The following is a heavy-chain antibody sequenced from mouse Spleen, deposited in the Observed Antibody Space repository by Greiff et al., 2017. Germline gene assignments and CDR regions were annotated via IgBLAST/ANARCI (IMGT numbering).Heavy chain of an antibody. D-gene: IGHD1-1*01. CDR1: GYTFTSYW. J-gene: IGHJ2*01. CDR2: IDPSDSYT. Sequence: QVQLQQPGAELVMPGASVKLSCKASGYTFTSYWMHWVKQRPGQGLEWIGEIDPSDSYTNYNQKFKGKATLTVDKSSSTAYMQLSSLTSEDSGVYYCARQLDIYYGSSPFDYWGQGTTLTVSS. V-gene: IGHV1-69*01. CDR3: ARQLDIYYGSSPFDY.